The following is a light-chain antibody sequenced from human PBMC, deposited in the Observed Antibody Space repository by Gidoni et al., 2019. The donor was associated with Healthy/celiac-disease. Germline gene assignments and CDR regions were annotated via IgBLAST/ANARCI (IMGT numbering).Light chain of an antibody. CDR1: QDISNY. V-gene: IGKV1-33*01. Sequence: DIQMTQSPYSLSASVGDRVTITCQASQDISNYLNWYQQKPGKAPKLLIYDASNLETGVPSRFSGSGSGTDFTFTISSLQPEDIATYYCQQYDNLPPYTFGHXTKLEIK. J-gene: IGKJ2*01. CDR3: QQYDNLPPYT. CDR2: DAS.